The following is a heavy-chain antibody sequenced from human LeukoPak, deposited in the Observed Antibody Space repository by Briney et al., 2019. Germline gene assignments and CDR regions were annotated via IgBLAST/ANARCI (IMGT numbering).Heavy chain of an antibody. CDR1: GGSFSGYY. V-gene: IGHV4-34*01. J-gene: IGHJ6*02. CDR3: ARHRIGPRPQYTYYYGSGTPRYGMDV. CDR2: INHSGST. Sequence: SETLSLTCAVYGGSFSGYYWSWIRQPPGKGLEWIGEINHSGSTNYNPSLKSRVTISVDTSKNQFSLKLSSVTAADTAVYYCARHRIGPRPQYTYYYGSGTPRYGMDVWGQGTTVTVSS. D-gene: IGHD3-10*01.